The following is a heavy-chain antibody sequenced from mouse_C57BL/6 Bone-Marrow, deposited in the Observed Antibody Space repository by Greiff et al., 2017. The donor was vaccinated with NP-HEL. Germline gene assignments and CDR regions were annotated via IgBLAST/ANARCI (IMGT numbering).Heavy chain of an antibody. J-gene: IGHJ2*01. Sequence: QVQLQQSGAELAKPGASVKLSCKASGYTFTSYWMHWVKQRPGQGLEWIGYINPSSGYTNYNQKFKDKATLTADKSSSTAYMQLSSLTYEDSDVYFCARWYDKACDYWGQGTTLTVSS. V-gene: IGHV1-7*01. CDR3: ARWYDKACDY. CDR1: GYTFTSYW. CDR2: INPSSGYT. D-gene: IGHD2-10*02.